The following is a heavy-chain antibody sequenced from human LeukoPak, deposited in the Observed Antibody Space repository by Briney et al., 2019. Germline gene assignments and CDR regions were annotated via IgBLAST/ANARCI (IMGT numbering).Heavy chain of an antibody. CDR1: GGSINNYY. CDR2: IYYPGST. Sequence: SETLSLTCTVSGGSINNYYWSWVRQPPGAGLEWLAYIYYPGSTNYNPSLKTRLTISVDTSKNQFSLRLNSVTAADTAVYYCARFSQYYDSPTHYLDYWGQGILVTVSS. CDR3: ARFSQYYDSPTHYLDY. J-gene: IGHJ4*02. D-gene: IGHD2/OR15-2a*01. V-gene: IGHV4-59*08.